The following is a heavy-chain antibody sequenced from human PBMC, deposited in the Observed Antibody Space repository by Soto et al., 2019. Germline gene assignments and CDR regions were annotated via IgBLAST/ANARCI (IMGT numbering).Heavy chain of an antibody. Sequence: PGGSLRLSCAASGFTFSSYGMHWVRQAPGKGLEWVAVISYDGSNKYYADSVKGRFTISRDNSKNTLYLQMNSLRAEDTAVYYCAKPLGVGSYYYYGMDVWGQGTTVTVSS. D-gene: IGHD1-26*01. V-gene: IGHV3-30*18. CDR1: GFTFSSYG. CDR3: AKPLGVGSYYYYGMDV. J-gene: IGHJ6*02. CDR2: ISYDGSNK.